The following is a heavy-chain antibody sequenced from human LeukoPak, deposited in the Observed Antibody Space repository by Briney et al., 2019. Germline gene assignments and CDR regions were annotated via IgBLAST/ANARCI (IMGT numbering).Heavy chain of an antibody. D-gene: IGHD3-3*01. CDR2: ISAYNGNT. J-gene: IGHJ6*02. CDR1: GYTFTSYG. CDR3: ARLSFPTYYDFWSPLYYYGMDV. V-gene: IGHV1-18*01. Sequence: ASVKVSCKASGYTFTSYGISWVRQAPGQGLEWMGWISAYNGNTNYAQRLQGRVTMTTDTSTSTAYMELRSLRSDDTAVYYCARLSFPTYYDFWSPLYYYGMDVWGQGTAVTVSS.